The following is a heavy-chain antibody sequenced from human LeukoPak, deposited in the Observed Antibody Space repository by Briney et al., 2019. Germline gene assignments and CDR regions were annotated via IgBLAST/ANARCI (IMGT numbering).Heavy chain of an antibody. Sequence: GGSLRLSCAASGFTLSGSAMHWVRQASGKGLEWVGHIRGKANNYATAYAASVKGRFTISRDDSKNTAYLQMNSLKTEDTAVYYCTRNGGNSYYYYYMDVWGKGTTVTVSS. CDR3: TRNGGNSYYYYYMDV. CDR2: IRGKANNYAT. V-gene: IGHV3-73*01. CDR1: GFTLSGSA. J-gene: IGHJ6*03. D-gene: IGHD4-23*01.